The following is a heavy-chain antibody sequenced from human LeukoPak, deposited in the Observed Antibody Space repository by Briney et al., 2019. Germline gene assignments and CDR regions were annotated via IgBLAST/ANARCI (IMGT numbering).Heavy chain of an antibody. V-gene: IGHV1-69*04. CDR2: IIPILGIA. Sequence: SVKVSCKASGGTFSSYAISWARQAPGQGLEWMGRIIPILGIANYAQKFQGRVTITADKSTSTAYMELSSLRSEDTAVYYCAREWAYYGSGTYYYYGMDVWGQGTTVTVSS. CDR1: GGTFSSYA. J-gene: IGHJ6*02. D-gene: IGHD3-10*01. CDR3: AREWAYYGSGTYYYYGMDV.